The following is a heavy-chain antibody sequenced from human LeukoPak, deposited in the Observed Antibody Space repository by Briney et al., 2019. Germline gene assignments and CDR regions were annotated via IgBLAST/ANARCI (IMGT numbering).Heavy chain of an antibody. J-gene: IGHJ6*03. CDR1: GGSISSYY. CDR2: IYTSGST. V-gene: IGHV4-4*07. CDR3: ASTVYYYDSSGYYRYYYYYMDV. D-gene: IGHD3-22*01. Sequence: SETLSLTCTVSGGSISSYYWNWIRQPAGKGLEWIGRIYTSGSTNYNPSLKSRVTISVDTSKNQFSLKLSSVTAADTAVYYCASTVYYYDSSGYYRYYYYYMDVWGKGTTVTVSS.